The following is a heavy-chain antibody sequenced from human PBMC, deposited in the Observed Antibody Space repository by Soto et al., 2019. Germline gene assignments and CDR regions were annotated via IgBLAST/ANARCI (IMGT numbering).Heavy chain of an antibody. V-gene: IGHV3-23*01. CDR1: GFTFSSYA. Sequence: EVQLLESGGGLVQPGGSLRLSCAASGFTFSSYAMSWVRQAPGKGLEWVSAISGSGGSTYYADSVKGRFTISRDNSKNTLYLQMNSLRAEDTAVYYCARDGGYCSGGSCYRFDPWGQGTLVTVSS. J-gene: IGHJ5*02. CDR2: ISGSGGST. CDR3: ARDGGYCSGGSCYRFDP. D-gene: IGHD2-15*01.